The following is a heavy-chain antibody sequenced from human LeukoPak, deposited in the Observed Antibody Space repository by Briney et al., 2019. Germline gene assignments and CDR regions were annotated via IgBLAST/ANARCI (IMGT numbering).Heavy chain of an antibody. CDR1: GGSFSGYY. V-gene: IGHV4-34*01. CDR3: ARWGSSSPGLLDY. Sequence: SETLSLTCAVYGGSFSGYYWSWIRQPPGKGLEWIGEINHSGSTNYNPSLKSRVTISVDTSKNQFSLKLSSVTAADTAVYYCARWGSSSPGLLDYWGQGTLVTVSS. CDR2: INHSGST. D-gene: IGHD6-6*01. J-gene: IGHJ4*02.